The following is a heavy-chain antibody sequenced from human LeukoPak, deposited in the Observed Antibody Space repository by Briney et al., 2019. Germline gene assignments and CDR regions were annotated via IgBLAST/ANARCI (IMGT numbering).Heavy chain of an antibody. CDR2: ISSSGSTI. D-gene: IGHD2-21*02. V-gene: IGHV3-48*03. CDR1: GFTFSSYE. Sequence: PGGSLRLSCAASGFTFSSYEMNWVRQAPGKGLEWVSYISSSGSTIYYADSVKGRFTISRDNDKNALYLQMNRLRAEDTAVYYCARDIGDHALDYWGQGTLVTVSS. J-gene: IGHJ4*02. CDR3: ARDIGDHALDY.